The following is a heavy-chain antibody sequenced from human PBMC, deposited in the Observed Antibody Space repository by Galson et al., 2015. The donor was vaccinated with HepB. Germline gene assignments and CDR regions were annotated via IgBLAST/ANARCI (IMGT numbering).Heavy chain of an antibody. D-gene: IGHD2-2*01. CDR1: GGTFNDSA. Sequence: SVKVSCKASGGTFNDSAITWVRQAPGQGLEWMGGINPIFGTANYAQKFQGRVTITADESTSTAYMEVMSLRSEDTALYFCARGVWCSTTSCYSFDYWGQGTLVTVSS. V-gene: IGHV1-69*13. CDR3: ARGVWCSTTSCYSFDY. J-gene: IGHJ4*02. CDR2: INPIFGTA.